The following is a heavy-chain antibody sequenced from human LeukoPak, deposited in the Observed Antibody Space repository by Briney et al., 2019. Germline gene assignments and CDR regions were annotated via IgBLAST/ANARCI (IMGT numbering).Heavy chain of an antibody. CDR2: MNPNSGGT. CDR3: VRVGFTTSWSNFDY. D-gene: IGHD2-2*01. Sequence: ASVKVSCKASGYTFTGYYMHWVRQAPGQGPEWMGWMNPNSGGTNYAQKLQGRVTMTRDTSISTAYMELSSLTSDDTAVYYCVRVGFTTSWSNFDYWGQGTLVTVSS. J-gene: IGHJ4*02. V-gene: IGHV1-2*02. CDR1: GYTFTGYY.